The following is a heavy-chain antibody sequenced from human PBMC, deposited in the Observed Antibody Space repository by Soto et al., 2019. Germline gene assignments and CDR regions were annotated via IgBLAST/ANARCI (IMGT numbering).Heavy chain of an antibody. CDR2: INTDESST. CDR3: ARRGPVTGLAY. J-gene: IGHJ4*02. V-gene: IGHV3-74*01. D-gene: IGHD1-20*01. Sequence: QLVESGGGLVQPGVSLRLSCAASGFTFSSYWMHWVRQAPGKGLVWVSRINTDESSTTYADSVKGRFTISRDNAKNTLYLQMNSLRAEDTAVYYCARRGPVTGLAYWGQGTLVTVSS. CDR1: GFTFSSYW.